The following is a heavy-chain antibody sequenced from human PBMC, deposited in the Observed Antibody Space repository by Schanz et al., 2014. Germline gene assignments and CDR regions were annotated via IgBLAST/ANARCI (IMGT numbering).Heavy chain of an antibody. Sequence: QLMQSGSEVRKPGASVKVSCKASGYTFTSYGITWVRQAPGQGLEWMGWISAYNGHTTYAQKFQGRVTMTRHTSISTAYMELSSLRSEDTAVYYCAASSGWHPSTDYWGQGTLVTVSS. D-gene: IGHD6-19*01. CDR1: GYTFTSYG. CDR3: AASSGWHPSTDY. V-gene: IGHV1-18*01. CDR2: ISAYNGHT. J-gene: IGHJ4*02.